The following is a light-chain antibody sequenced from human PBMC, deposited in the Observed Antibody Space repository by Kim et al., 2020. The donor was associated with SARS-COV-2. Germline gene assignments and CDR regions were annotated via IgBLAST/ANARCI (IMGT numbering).Light chain of an antibody. V-gene: IGLV3-21*02. CDR3: QGGDSGLDHVM. Sequence: SYELTQPPSVSVAPGQTARISCGGTRVGDKSVHWYQQKPGQAPLLVVFDDADRPSGVPERFAGSNSGNTATLTISRVEAGDEADYFCQGGDSGLDHVMFG. J-gene: IGLJ3*02. CDR2: DDA. CDR1: RVGDKS.